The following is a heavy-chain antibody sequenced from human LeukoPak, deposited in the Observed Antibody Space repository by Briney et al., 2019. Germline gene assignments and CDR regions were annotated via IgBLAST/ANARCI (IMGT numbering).Heavy chain of an antibody. D-gene: IGHD1-26*01. V-gene: IGHV3-74*01. CDR3: ARGGSGCFDI. Sequence: GGSLRLSCAASGFAFSNYWMHWVRHAPGKGLVWVSRISIESDGTKTSYADSVEGRFTISRDNAKNTVSLQMNSLRDEDTAIYYCARGGSGCFDIWGQGTMVTVSS. J-gene: IGHJ3*02. CDR1: GFAFSNYW. CDR2: ISIESDGTKT.